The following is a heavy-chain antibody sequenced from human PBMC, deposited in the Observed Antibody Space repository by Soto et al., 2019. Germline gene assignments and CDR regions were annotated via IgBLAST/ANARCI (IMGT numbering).Heavy chain of an antibody. J-gene: IGHJ3*02. V-gene: IGHV1-2*04. Sequence: QVQLVQSGAEVKKPGASVKVSCKASGYTFTGYYMHWVRQAPGQGLEWMGWINPNSGGTNYAQKFQGWVTMTRDTSISTAYMEPSRLRSDDTAVYYCARAPSSLDSSGYLPGGAFDIWGQGTMVTVSS. D-gene: IGHD3-22*01. CDR2: INPNSGGT. CDR1: GYTFTGYY. CDR3: ARAPSSLDSSGYLPGGAFDI.